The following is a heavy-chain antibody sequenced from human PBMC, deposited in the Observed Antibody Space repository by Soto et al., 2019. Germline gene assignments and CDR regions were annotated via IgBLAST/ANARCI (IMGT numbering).Heavy chain of an antibody. CDR1: GFSFTNYA. V-gene: IGHV3-23*01. D-gene: IGHD3-16*01. CDR3: AFSRSGEVATYFDH. Sequence: PGGSLRLSCATSGFSFTNYAMTWVRQAPGKGLEWVSGISGSGVSTFCADSVKGRFTISRDNSRNTLYLQMNSLSPEDTAVYHCAFSRSGEVATYFDHWGQGTLVTVSS. CDR2: ISGSGVST. J-gene: IGHJ4*02.